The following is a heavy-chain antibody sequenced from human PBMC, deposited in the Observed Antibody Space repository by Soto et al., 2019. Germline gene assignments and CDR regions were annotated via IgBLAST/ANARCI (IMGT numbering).Heavy chain of an antibody. J-gene: IGHJ4*02. CDR1: GVTFSNYA. Sequence: LRLSCTVSGVTFSNYAMNWVRQAPGKGLEWVSSLSGSGGTTYYADSVKGRFIISRDNSKNTLYLLMNSLRAEDTALYYCAKQRADYGSGADTFYFDSWGQGALVTVSS. V-gene: IGHV3-23*01. D-gene: IGHD3-10*01. CDR2: LSGSGGTT. CDR3: AKQRADYGSGADTFYFDS.